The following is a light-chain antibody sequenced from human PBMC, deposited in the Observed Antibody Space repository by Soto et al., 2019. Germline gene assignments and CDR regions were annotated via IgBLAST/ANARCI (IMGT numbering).Light chain of an antibody. J-gene: IGKJ5*01. V-gene: IGKV2-30*02. CDR1: QSLVHSDGIAY. Sequence: DVVMTQSPLSLPVTLGQPAYISCRSNQSLVHSDGIAYFSWFQQRPGRSPRRLIYKVSNRDSGVPARFSGSGSGTDFALIISRVEAEDVGVYYCMQGTHWPITFGQGTRLEIK. CDR3: MQGTHWPIT. CDR2: KVS.